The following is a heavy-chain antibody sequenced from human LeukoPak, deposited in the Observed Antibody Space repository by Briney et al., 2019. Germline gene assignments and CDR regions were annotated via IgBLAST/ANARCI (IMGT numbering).Heavy chain of an antibody. CDR2: MYHSGST. J-gene: IGHJ4*02. D-gene: IGHD2-2*01. Sequence: SETLSLTCAVSGYSISSGYYWGWIRQPPGQGLEWIGSMYHSGSTYYNPSLKSRVTISVDTSKNQFSLKLSSVTAADTAVYYCVRDSKCTSASCYPFDYWGQGTPVTVSS. CDR1: GYSISSGYY. V-gene: IGHV4-38-2*02. CDR3: VRDSKCTSASCYPFDY.